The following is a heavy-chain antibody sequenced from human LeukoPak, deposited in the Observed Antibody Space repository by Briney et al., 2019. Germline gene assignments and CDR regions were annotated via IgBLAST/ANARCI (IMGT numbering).Heavy chain of an antibody. J-gene: IGHJ4*02. Sequence: GGSLRLSCAASGFTFSSYSMNWVRQAPGKGLEWVSSISSSSSYIYYADSVKGRFTISRDNAKNSLYLQMNSLRAEDTAVYYCARGGRDGYNFGNWLDYWGQGTLVTVSS. V-gene: IGHV3-21*01. CDR1: GFTFSSYS. CDR3: ARGGRDGYNFGNWLDY. D-gene: IGHD5-24*01. CDR2: ISSSSSYI.